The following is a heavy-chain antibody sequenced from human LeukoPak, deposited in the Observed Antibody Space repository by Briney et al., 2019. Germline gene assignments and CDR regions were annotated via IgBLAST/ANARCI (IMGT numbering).Heavy chain of an antibody. Sequence: GGSLRLSCIGSGFNFRDYYMSWIRLTPGRGLEWVSYISNTASSIYYRDSVKGRFVMSRDDANNVTYLQMSNLTVDDTALYYCARRKRSFDFWGQGTLVTVSS. CDR1: GFNFRDYY. CDR2: ISNTASSI. J-gene: IGHJ4*02. CDR3: ARRKRSFDF. V-gene: IGHV3-11*01.